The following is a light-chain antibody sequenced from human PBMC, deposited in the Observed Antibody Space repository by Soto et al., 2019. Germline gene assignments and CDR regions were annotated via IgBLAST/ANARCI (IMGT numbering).Light chain of an antibody. J-gene: IGKJ4*01. CDR1: QDISTW. CDR3: QQANSFPLI. V-gene: IGKV1-12*01. CDR2: AAS. Sequence: DIRMTQPPSSVSASVGDRVTITCRASQDISTWLAWYQQKPGRAPKLLIYAASTLQSGVPSRFSGSGSGTDFTLTISSLQPEDFATYYCQQANSFPLIFGGGTKVEIK.